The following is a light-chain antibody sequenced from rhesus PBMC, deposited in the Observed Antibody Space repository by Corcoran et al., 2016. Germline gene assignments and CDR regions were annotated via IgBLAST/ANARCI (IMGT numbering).Light chain of an antibody. CDR3: LQYSSNPWT. CDR1: QSISSW. V-gene: IGKV1-22*01. J-gene: IGKJ1*01. CDR2: KAS. Sequence: DIQMTQSPSSLSASVGDTVTITCRASQSISSWLDWSQQKPGKAPKLLIYKASSLQSGVPSRFSGSGSGTDFTRTISSLQPEDFATYYCLQYSSNPWTFGQGTKVEIK.